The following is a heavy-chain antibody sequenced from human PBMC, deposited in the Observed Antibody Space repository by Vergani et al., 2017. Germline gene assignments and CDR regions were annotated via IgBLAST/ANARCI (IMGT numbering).Heavy chain of an antibody. CDR1: GGSFSGYY. CDR2: INHSGST. J-gene: IGHJ4*02. V-gene: IGHV4-34*01. D-gene: IGHD2-21*02. Sequence: QVQLQQWGAGLLKPSETLSLTCAVYGGSFSGYYWSWIRQPPGKGLEWIGEINHSGSTNYNPSLKSRVTISVDKSKNQFSLKLSSVTAADTAVYYCARVGEAYCGGDFYLDYWGQGTLVTVSS. CDR3: ARVGEAYCGGDFYLDY.